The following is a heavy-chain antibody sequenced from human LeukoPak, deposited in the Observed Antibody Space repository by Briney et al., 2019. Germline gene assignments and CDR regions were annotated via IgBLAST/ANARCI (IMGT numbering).Heavy chain of an antibody. CDR1: GFSFSYFW. V-gene: IGHV3-74*01. CDR2: INRDGSGT. CDR3: TRELEYRGSPDDAFDI. J-gene: IGHJ3*02. D-gene: IGHD1-26*01. Sequence: QPGGSLRLSCAASGFSFSYFWMHWVRQAPGKGLVWVSRINRDGSGTSYADSVKGRFTISRDNAKNTLSLQMNGLRAEDTAVYYCTRELEYRGSPDDAFDIWGQGPMVTVSS.